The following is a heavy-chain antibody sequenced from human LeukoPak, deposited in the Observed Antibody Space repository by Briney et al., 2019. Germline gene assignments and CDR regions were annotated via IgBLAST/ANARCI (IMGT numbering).Heavy chain of an antibody. J-gene: IGHJ3*02. Sequence: GESLKISCKGSGYSFTSYWIGWVRQMPGKGLEWMWIIYTGDSDTRYSPSFHGQVTISADKSISTAYLQWSSLKASDTAMYYCARSQTGAAAGTWAFDIWGQGTMVTVSS. D-gene: IGHD6-13*01. CDR3: ARSQTGAAAGTWAFDI. CDR1: GYSFTSYW. V-gene: IGHV5-51*01. CDR2: IYTGDSDT.